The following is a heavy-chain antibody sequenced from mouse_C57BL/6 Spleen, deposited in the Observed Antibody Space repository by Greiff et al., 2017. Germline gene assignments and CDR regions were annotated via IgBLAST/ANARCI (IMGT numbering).Heavy chain of an antibody. D-gene: IGHD1-1*01. Sequence: EVMLVESGGGLVKPGGSLKLSCAASGFTFSSYAMSWVRQTPEKRLEWVATISDGGSYTYYPDNVKGRFTISRDNAKNNLYLQMSHLKSEDTAMYYCARDLDTTVVGYFDVWGTGTTVTVSS. J-gene: IGHJ1*03. CDR2: ISDGGSYT. CDR3: ARDLDTTVVGYFDV. CDR1: GFTFSSYA. V-gene: IGHV5-4*01.